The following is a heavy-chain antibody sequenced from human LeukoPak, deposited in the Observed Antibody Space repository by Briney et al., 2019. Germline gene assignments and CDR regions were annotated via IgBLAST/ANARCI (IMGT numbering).Heavy chain of an antibody. CDR3: ARTPPDYYDSSGFYYFDY. CDR2: INPNSGGT. CDR1: GYTFTGYY. J-gene: IGHJ4*02. D-gene: IGHD3-22*01. V-gene: IGHV1-2*04. Sequence: ASVKVSCKASGYTFTGYYMHWVRQAPGQGLEWMGWINPNSGGTNYAQKFQGWVTMTRYTSISTAYMELSRLRSDDTAVYYCARTPPDYYDSSGFYYFDYWGQGTLVTVSS.